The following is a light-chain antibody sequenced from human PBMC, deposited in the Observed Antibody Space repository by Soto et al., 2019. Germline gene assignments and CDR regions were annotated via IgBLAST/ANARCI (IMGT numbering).Light chain of an antibody. CDR1: SSDVGSYNL. CDR2: EGS. J-gene: IGLJ2*01. CDR3: CSYAGSRTLV. Sequence: QSVLTQPASVSGSPGQSITISCTGTSSDVGSYNLVSWYQQHPGKAPKLMIYEGSKRPSGVSNRFSGSKSGNTASLTISGLQAEDEGDYYCCSYAGSRTLVFGGGTKLTVL. V-gene: IGLV2-23*01.